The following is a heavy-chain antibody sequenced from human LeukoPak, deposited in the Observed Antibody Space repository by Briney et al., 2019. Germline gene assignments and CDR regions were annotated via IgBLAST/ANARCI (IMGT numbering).Heavy chain of an antibody. CDR1: GFSFSTSW. J-gene: IGHJ4*02. D-gene: IGHD1-1*01. CDR2: IRKDGREI. V-gene: IGHV3-7*01. CDR3: ARDGDSWNDFDC. Sequence: PGGSLRLSCVASGFSFSTSWMTWVRQAPGKGLEWVANIRKDGREIKYVDSVKGRFTISRDNTKNSLYLQMSSLRGEDTAVYYCARDGDSWNDFDCWGQGTLVTVSS.